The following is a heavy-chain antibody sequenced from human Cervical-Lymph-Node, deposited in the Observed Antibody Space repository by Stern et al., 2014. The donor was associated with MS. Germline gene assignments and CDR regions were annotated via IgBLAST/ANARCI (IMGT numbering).Heavy chain of an antibody. Sequence: QDQLVQSGAEVKKPGASVKVSCKASGYTFTSYAMHWVRQAPGQRLEWMGWINAGNGNTKYSQKFQGRVTITRDTSASTAYMELSSLRSEDTAVYYCARDLYGYYGYYYGMDVWGQGTTVTVSS. J-gene: IGHJ6*02. CDR2: INAGNGNT. V-gene: IGHV1-3*01. D-gene: IGHD3-3*01. CDR3: ARDLYGYYGYYYGMDV. CDR1: GYTFTSYA.